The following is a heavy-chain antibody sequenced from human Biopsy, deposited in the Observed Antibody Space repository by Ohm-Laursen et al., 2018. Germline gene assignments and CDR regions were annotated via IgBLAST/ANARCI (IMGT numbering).Heavy chain of an antibody. CDR2: IYNTGST. D-gene: IGHD3-10*01. V-gene: IGHV4-4*07. CDR3: ARRLPLRGFAFDV. Sequence: SETLSLTCTVSGGFISTYYWNWIRQPAGKALEWIGRIYNTGSTNYNPSLKSRATISIDSSKNHFSLNLNSVTATDTAVYYCARRLPLRGFAFDVWGQGTVVTVS. CDR1: GGFISTYY. J-gene: IGHJ3*01.